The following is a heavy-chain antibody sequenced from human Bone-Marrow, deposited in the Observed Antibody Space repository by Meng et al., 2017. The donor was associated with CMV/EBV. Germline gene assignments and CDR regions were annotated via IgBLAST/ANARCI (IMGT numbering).Heavy chain of an antibody. CDR3: ARELVVVTHYYFDY. Sequence: VSGGSINSYYWSWIRQPAGKGLGWIGRIYTSGNTNYNPSLKSRVTMSVDTSKTQFSLKLTSVTAADTAVYFCARELVVVTHYYFDYWGQGTLVTVSS. D-gene: IGHD3-22*01. J-gene: IGHJ4*02. CDR2: IYTSGNT. CDR1: GGSINSYY. V-gene: IGHV4-4*07.